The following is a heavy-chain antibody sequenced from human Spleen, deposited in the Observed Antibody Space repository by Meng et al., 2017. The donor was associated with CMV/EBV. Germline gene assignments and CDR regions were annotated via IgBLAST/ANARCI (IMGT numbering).Heavy chain of an antibody. V-gene: IGHV3-74*01. CDR3: GRDLSGERDH. CDR2: INTDGSIT. J-gene: IGHJ4*02. Sequence: EGHLVVSGGGLVQPGGSLRLSCADSGFTFSNYWMHWGRQVPGKGLLWVSRINTDGSITSYADSVKGRFTISRDNARNTLYLQMDSLRADDSAVYYCGRDLSGERDHWGQGTLVTVSS. CDR1: GFTFSNYW. D-gene: IGHD1-26*01.